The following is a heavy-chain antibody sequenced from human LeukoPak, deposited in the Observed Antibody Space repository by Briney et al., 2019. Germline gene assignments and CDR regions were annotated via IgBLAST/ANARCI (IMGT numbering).Heavy chain of an antibody. CDR3: ARMVRGVINAFDI. CDR1: GGSISSGSYH. D-gene: IGHD3-10*01. V-gene: IGHV4-61*02. CDR2: IYPSGST. J-gene: IGHJ3*02. Sequence: SETLSLTCTVSGGSISSGSYHWSWIRQPAGKALEWIGRIYPSGSTNYDPSLKSRVTISVDTSKSQFSLKLTSVTAADTAVYYCARMVRGVINAFDIWGQGTMVTVSS.